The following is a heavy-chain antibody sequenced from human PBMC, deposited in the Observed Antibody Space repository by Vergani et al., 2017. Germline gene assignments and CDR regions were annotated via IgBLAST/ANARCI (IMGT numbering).Heavy chain of an antibody. V-gene: IGHV3-30*18. D-gene: IGHD6-6*01. CDR1: GFTFSSYG. Sequence: VQLLESGGGLVQPGGSLRLSCAASGFTFSSYGIHWVRQAPGKGLEWVAVISYDGSNKFYADSVKGRFTIFRDNSRNTLYLQMNSLRAEDTAVYYCAKYSSSADFDYWGQGTLVTVSS. CDR3: AKYSSSADFDY. J-gene: IGHJ4*02. CDR2: ISYDGSNK.